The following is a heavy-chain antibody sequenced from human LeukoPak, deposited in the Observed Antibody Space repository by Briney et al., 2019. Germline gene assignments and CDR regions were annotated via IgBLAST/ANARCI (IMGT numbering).Heavy chain of an antibody. J-gene: IGHJ4*02. CDR2: IRSKAYGGTT. Sequence: GGSLRLSCTASGFTFGDYAMSWVRQAPGKGLEWVGFIRSKAYGGTTEYAASVKGRFTISRDDSKSIAYLQMNSLKTEDTAVYYCTRKGGPTLHYWGQGTLVTVSS. V-gene: IGHV3-49*04. CDR3: TRKGGPTLHY. D-gene: IGHD3-16*01. CDR1: GFTFGDYA.